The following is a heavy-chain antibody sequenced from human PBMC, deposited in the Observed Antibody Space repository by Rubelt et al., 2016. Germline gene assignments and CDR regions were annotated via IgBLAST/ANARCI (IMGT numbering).Heavy chain of an antibody. V-gene: IGHV4-31*03. J-gene: IGHJ5*01. CDR1: GGSISSAGLY. CDR3: ARAPQDAWFAP. Sequence: QVQLQESGPGLVEPSQTLSLTCIVSGGSISSAGLYWSWIRLHPGKGLEWIGNIYYSGATSYNPSLKSRVSLSVDKSRNQCSLKVSAVRSADTAVYFCARAPQDAWFAPWGQGALVTVSS. D-gene: IGHD2-15*01. CDR2: IYYSGAT.